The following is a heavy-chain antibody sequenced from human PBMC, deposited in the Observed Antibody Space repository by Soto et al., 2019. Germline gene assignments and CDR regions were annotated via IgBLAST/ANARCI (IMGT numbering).Heavy chain of an antibody. CDR3: ARGDNDY. CDR2: IHPDGGHT. V-gene: IGHV1-46*01. CDR1: GYPLTNSY. Sequence: GXSVKVACNASGYPLTNSYLQWVRQAPGQGLEWMGVIHPDGGHTTYSQKFQDRVTMTRDTFTSTIYMELSSLRSEDTAVYYCARGDNDYWGQGTLVTVSS. J-gene: IGHJ4*02.